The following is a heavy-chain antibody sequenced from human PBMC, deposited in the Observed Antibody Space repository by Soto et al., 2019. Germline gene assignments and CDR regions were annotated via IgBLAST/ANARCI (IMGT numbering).Heavy chain of an antibody. Sequence: QVQLVQSGAEVKKPGSSVKVSCKASGSTFSSYAISWVRQAPGQGLEWMGGIIPIFGTANYAQKFQGRVTIIADESTNTAYMDLTSLRSEDTAVYFCARSRTVATINGYYYGMDVWGQGTTVSVSS. CDR1: GSTFSSYA. CDR2: IIPIFGTA. J-gene: IGHJ6*02. V-gene: IGHV1-69*01. D-gene: IGHD5-12*01. CDR3: ARSRTVATINGYYYGMDV.